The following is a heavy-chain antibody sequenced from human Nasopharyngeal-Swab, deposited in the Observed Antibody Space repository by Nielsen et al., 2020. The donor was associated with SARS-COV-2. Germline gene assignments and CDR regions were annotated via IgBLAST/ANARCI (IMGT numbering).Heavy chain of an antibody. J-gene: IGHJ4*02. V-gene: IGHV3-23*01. CDR1: GFTFSSYA. CDR2: ISGSGGSI. D-gene: IGHD3-16*02. CDR3: AKDLRLGELSLAPLAAGGGNLGFDY. Sequence: GESLKISCAASGFTFSSYAMSWVRQAPGKGLEWVSAISGSGGSIYYADSVKGRFPISRDNSKNTLYLQMNSLRAEDTAVYYCAKDLRLGELSLAPLAAGGGNLGFDYWGQGTLVTVSS.